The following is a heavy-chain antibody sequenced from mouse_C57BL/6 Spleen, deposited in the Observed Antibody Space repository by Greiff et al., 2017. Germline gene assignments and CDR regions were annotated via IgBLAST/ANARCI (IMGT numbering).Heavy chain of an antibody. V-gene: IGHV1-69*01. D-gene: IGHD3-2*02. CDR2: IDPSDSYT. Sequence: VQLQQPGAELVMPGASVKLSCKASGYTFTSYWMHWVKQRPGQGLEWIGEIDPSDSYTNYNQKFKGKSTLTVDKSSSTAYMQLSSLTSEDSAVYYCARPDSSGPYYAMDDWGQGTSVTVSS. CDR1: GYTFTSYW. J-gene: IGHJ4*01. CDR3: ARPDSSGPYYAMDD.